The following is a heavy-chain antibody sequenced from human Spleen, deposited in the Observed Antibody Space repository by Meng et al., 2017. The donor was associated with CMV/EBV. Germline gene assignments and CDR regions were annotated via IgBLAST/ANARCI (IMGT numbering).Heavy chain of an antibody. CDR3: ARETPYYYDSPDAFDI. D-gene: IGHD3-22*01. CDR2: IFSSGDTI. Sequence: GESLKISCAASGFTFNDYYMSWIRQAPGKGPEWISHIFSSGDTIYYADSVKGRFTISRDNAKNSLDLQMNSLRAEDTAVYYCARETPYYYDSPDAFDIWGQGTMVTVSS. J-gene: IGHJ3*02. CDR1: GFTFNDYY. V-gene: IGHV3-11*01.